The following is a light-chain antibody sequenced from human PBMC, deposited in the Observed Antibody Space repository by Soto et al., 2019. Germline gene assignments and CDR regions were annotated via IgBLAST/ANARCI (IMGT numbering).Light chain of an antibody. J-gene: IGLJ2*01. CDR2: EVT. CDR1: RSDVGDYNY. CDR3: SSYAGSDNFEV. V-gene: IGLV2-8*01. Sequence: QSALTQPPSASGSPGQSVTISCTGTRSDVGDYNYVSWYHQHPGKAPKLLIYEVTKRPSGVPDRFSGSKSANTASLTVSGLQAEDEADYYCSSYAGSDNFEVFGGGTKLTVL.